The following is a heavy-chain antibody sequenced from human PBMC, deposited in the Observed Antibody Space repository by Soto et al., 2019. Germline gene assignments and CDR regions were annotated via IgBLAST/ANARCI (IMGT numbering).Heavy chain of an antibody. D-gene: IGHD2-21*02. CDR1: GYTFTGYY. CDR3: ARDAAYCGGDCYAY. V-gene: IGHV1-2*02. CDR2: INPNSGGT. Sequence: QVQLVQSGAEVKKPGASVKVSCKASGYTFTGYYMHWVRQAPGQGLEWMGWINPNSGGTNYAQKFQGGVTMTRDTSISTAYMELSRRRSDDTAVYYCARDAAYCGGDCYAYWGQGTLVTVSS. J-gene: IGHJ4*02.